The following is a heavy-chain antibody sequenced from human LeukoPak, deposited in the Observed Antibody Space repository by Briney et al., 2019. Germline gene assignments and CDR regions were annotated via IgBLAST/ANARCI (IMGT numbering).Heavy chain of an antibody. CDR1: GGSISSRNYY. D-gene: IGHD2-2*01. V-gene: IGHV4-39*01. Sequence: SETLSLTRTVSGGSISSRNYYWGWIRQPPGKGLEWIGSIYYSGITYYNPSLKSRVTISVDTSKNQFSLKLSSVTAADTAVYYCARVDIVVVPSASFDYWGQGTLVTVSS. J-gene: IGHJ4*02. CDR2: IYYSGIT. CDR3: ARVDIVVVPSASFDY.